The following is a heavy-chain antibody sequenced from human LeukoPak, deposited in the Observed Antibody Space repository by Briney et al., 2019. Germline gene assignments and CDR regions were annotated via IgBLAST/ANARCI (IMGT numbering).Heavy chain of an antibody. CDR2: ITQGGSEK. Sequence: GGSLRLSCAASRFIFRNYWMSWVRQGPGEGLEWVANITQGGSEKYYVDSVKGRFTISRDNAKNSLDLQMNSLRVEDTAIYYCARLAVPPGNRGWYYEHWGQGTLVTVSS. V-gene: IGHV3-7*03. CDR3: ARLAVPPGNRGWYYEH. CDR1: RFIFRNYW. J-gene: IGHJ4*02. D-gene: IGHD2-2*01.